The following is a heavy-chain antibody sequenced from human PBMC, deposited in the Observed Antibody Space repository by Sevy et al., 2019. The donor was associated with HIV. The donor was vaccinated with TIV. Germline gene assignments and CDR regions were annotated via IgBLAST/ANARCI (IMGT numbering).Heavy chain of an antibody. CDR1: GFTVSSKY. CDR3: ARADYGDYSNWFDP. D-gene: IGHD4-17*01. V-gene: IGHV3-53*01. J-gene: IGHJ5*02. Sequence: GGSLRLSCAASGFTVSSKYMSWVRQAPGKGLEWVSLIYSGGRTSYADSVKDRFTISRDNSKNTLYLQMNSLRAEDTAMYYCARADYGDYSNWFDPWGQGTLVTVSS. CDR2: IYSGGRT.